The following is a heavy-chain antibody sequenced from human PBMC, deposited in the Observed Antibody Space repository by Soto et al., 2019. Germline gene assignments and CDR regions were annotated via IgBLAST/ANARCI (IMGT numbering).Heavy chain of an antibody. V-gene: IGHV1-18*01. CDR2: LSGDNGDI. CDR3: AGSRGFGFDF. CDR1: DYTFNSYG. Sequence: QVQLVQSGDELKKPGASVKVSCKASDYTFNSYGISWVRKAPGQGLEWMGWLSGDNGDIKYAQKFQGRATMTTDISPGTVYMELRSLSSDDTAVYFCAGSRGFGFDFWGQGPLVTVSS. D-gene: IGHD2-15*01. J-gene: IGHJ4*02.